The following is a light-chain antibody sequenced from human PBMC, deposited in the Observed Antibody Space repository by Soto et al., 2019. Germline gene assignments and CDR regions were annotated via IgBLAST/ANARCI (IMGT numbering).Light chain of an antibody. V-gene: IGLV4-69*01. CDR3: QTWDTGIQV. CDR2: LNSDGSH. J-gene: IGLJ2*01. CDR1: SGHSSYA. Sequence: QPVLTQSPSASASLGASVKLTCTLSSGHSSYAIAWHQQQPEKGPRYLMKLNSDGSHSKGDGIPDRFSGSSFGAERYLTISSLQSEDEADYYCQTWDTGIQVLGGGTKLTVL.